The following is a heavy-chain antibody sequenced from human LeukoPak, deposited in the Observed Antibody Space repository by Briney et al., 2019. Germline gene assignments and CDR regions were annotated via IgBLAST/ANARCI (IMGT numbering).Heavy chain of an antibody. J-gene: IGHJ4*02. CDR3: AKDLEYSGSETPGAFDY. V-gene: IGHV3-30*02. CDR1: GLTFSSYG. D-gene: IGHD3-10*01. Sequence: PGGSLRLSCAASGLTFSSYGMHWVRQAPGKGLEWVAYIRYDGSTQYYADSVKGRFTISRDNSKSTLYLQMKSLRGEDTAVYYCAKDLEYSGSETPGAFDYWGQGTLVTVSS. CDR2: IRYDGSTQ.